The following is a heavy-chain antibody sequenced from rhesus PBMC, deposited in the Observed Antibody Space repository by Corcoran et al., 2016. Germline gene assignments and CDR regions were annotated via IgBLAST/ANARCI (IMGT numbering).Heavy chain of an antibody. CDR2: IYGKSAST. D-gene: IGHD3-16*01. V-gene: IGHV4S7*01. CDR3: ARDGIVITTYNRFDV. J-gene: IGHJ5-1*01. Sequence: QVQLQESGPGLVKPSETLSLTCAVSGGSISGASYWGLIRQNPGEGLEWIGNIYGKSASTYHNPSLRSRVTMSKDTSKSQFSRKLSSVTAADTAVYYCARDGIVITTYNRFDVWGPGVLVTVSS. CDR1: GGSISGASY.